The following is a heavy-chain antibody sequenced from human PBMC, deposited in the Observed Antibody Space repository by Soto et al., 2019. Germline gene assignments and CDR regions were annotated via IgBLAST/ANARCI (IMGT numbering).Heavy chain of an antibody. CDR1: GGSISSGDYY. CDR2: IYYSGST. Sequence: PSETLSLTCTVSGGSISSGDYYWSWIRQPPGKGLEWIGYIYYSGSTYYNPSLKSRVTISVDTSKNQFSLKLSSVTAADTAVHYCAREWVVVKYYYYYGMDVWGQGTTVTVSS. J-gene: IGHJ6*02. CDR3: AREWVVVKYYYYYGMDV. V-gene: IGHV4-30-4*01. D-gene: IGHD2-2*01.